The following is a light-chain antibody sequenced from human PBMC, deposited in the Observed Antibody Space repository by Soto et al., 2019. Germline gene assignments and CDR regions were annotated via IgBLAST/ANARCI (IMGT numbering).Light chain of an antibody. CDR3: QQYYRLVT. CDR2: KAS. J-gene: IGKJ3*01. CDR1: QSISSW. V-gene: IGKV1-5*03. Sequence: DIPMTQSPSTLSASLGDRVTITCRASQSISSWLAWYQQKPGKAPKLLIYKASSLESGVPSRFSGSGSGTEFTLTISSLQPDDSATYYCQQYYRLVTFGPGTKVEI.